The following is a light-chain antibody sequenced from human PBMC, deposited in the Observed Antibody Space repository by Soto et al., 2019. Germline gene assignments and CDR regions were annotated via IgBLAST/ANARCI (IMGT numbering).Light chain of an antibody. Sequence: EIVLTQSPGTLSLSPGERATLSCRASQSVSSSYLAWYQQKPGQAPRLLISVASNRATGIPDRFSGSGSGTDFTLTISRLEPEDFAVYYCQQYGSSPPWTFGQGTKVDIK. CDR3: QQYGSSPPWT. CDR2: VAS. V-gene: IGKV3-20*01. CDR1: QSVSSSY. J-gene: IGKJ1*01.